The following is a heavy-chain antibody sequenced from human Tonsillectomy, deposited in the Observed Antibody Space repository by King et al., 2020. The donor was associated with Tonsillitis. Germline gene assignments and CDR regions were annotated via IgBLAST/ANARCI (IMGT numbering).Heavy chain of an antibody. CDR2: MKPNSGNT. V-gene: IGHV1-8*01. D-gene: IGHD3-3*01. CDR3: ARGTQYYDFWSGYSTTRCYFDY. J-gene: IGHJ4*02. Sequence: VQLVESGAEVKKPGASVKVSCKASGYTFTSYDINWVRQATGQGLEWMGWMKPNSGNTGYAQKFQGRVTMTRNTSISTAYMELSSLRSEDTAVYYCARGTQYYDFWSGYSTTRCYFDYWGQGTLVTVPS. CDR1: GYTFTSYD.